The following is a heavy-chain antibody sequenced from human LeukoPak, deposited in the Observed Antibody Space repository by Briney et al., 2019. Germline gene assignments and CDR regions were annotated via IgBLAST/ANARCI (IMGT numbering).Heavy chain of an antibody. CDR2: ISSSSRDI. D-gene: IGHD1-26*01. CDR3: VREAAATLFDY. J-gene: IGHJ4*02. V-gene: IGHV3-21*01. CDR1: GFTFSSYT. Sequence: GGSLRLSCAASGFTFSSYTMNWVRQAPGKGLEWVAAISSSSRDIFYADSVKGRFSISRDNTQNSLSLQMSSLKAEDTAVYYCVREAAATLFDYWGQGTLVTVSS.